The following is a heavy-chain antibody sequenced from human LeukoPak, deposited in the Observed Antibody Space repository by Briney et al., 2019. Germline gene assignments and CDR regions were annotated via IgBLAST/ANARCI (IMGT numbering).Heavy chain of an antibody. V-gene: IGHV4-38-2*02. CDR3: ARDPLERPFDY. CDR1: GYSISSGYY. CDR2: IYHSGST. J-gene: IGHJ4*02. Sequence: PSETLSLTCAVSGYSISSGYYWGWIRQPPGKGLGWIGSIYHSGSTYYNPSLKSRVTISVDTSKNQFSLKLSSVTAADTAVYYCARDPLERPFDYWGQGTLVTVSS. D-gene: IGHD1-1*01.